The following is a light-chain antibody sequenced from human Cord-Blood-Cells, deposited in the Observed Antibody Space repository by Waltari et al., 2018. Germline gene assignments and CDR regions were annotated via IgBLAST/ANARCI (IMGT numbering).Light chain of an antibody. V-gene: IGKV3-20*01. CDR1: QSVSSSY. J-gene: IGKJ2*03. CDR3: QQYGSSPPSYS. Sequence: EIVLTQSPGTLSLSPGERATLSCRASQSVSSSYLAWYQQKPGQAPRLLIYGASSRATGIPDRFSGSGSGTDFTLTISRLEPEDFAVYYCQQYGSSPPSYSF. CDR2: GAS.